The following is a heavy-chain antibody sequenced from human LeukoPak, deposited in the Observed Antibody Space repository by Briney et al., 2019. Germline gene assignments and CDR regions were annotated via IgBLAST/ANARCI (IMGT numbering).Heavy chain of an antibody. V-gene: IGHV4-4*08. D-gene: IGHD3-10*01. CDR1: GASISSYY. Sequence: SETLSLTCIVSGASISSYYWSWIRQPPGQGLEWIGYIYTDGSTKYNPSLKSRVTISMDTSENQISLKLRSVTAADTAVYYCVKKQWGSGNLDPWGPGTLVTVSS. J-gene: IGHJ5*02. CDR2: IYTDGST. CDR3: VKKQWGSGNLDP.